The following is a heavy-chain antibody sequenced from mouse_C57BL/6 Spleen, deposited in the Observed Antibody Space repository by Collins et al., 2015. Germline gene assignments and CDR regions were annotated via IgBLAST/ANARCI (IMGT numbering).Heavy chain of an antibody. V-gene: IGHV4-1*01. CDR2: DSRTI. Sequence: DSRTINYAPSLKDKFIISRDNAKNTLYLQMSKVRAEDTALYYCARQGHYGISAYWGQGTLVTVSA. J-gene: IGHJ3*01. CDR3: ARQGHYGISAY. D-gene: IGHD2-1*01.